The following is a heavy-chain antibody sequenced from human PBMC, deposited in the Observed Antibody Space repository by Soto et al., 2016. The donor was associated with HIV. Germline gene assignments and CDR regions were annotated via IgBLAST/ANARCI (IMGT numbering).Heavy chain of an antibody. CDR3: AKKGWMIAKDRNWYFDL. CDR1: GFSFSNYA. D-gene: IGHD3-22*01. J-gene: IGHJ2*01. V-gene: IGHV3-23*01. Sequence: QLLEVWGSLGTGPGGSLRLSCAASGFSFSNYAMSWVRQAPGKGLQWVSGISGSGSSTYYADSVKGRFTISRDNSKNTLYLQMKSLRAEDTAVYYCAKKGWMIAKDRNWYFDLWGRGTLVTVSS. CDR2: ISGSGSST.